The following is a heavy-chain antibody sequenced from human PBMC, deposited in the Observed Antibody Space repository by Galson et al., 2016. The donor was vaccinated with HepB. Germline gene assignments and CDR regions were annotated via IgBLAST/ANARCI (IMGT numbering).Heavy chain of an antibody. Sequence: SETLSLTCAVSGGSISSSNWWSWVRQTPGKGLEWIGEISQSGRPKFHPSLKSRVTISLDKSKNQFSLRMNSVTAADTAVYYCARREVIPSSNSWFDPWGQGALVTASS. D-gene: IGHD3-10*01. V-gene: IGHV4-4*02. CDR3: ARREVIPSSNSWFDP. CDR2: ISQSGRP. CDR1: GGSISSSNW. J-gene: IGHJ5*02.